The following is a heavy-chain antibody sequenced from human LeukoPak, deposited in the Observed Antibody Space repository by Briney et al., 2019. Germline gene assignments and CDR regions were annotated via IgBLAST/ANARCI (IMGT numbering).Heavy chain of an antibody. V-gene: IGHV3-30*02. Sequence: GGTLRLSCVASGFTFSSYVMSWVRQAPGKGLEWVAFIRNDGTYKYNADSVKGRFTISRDNYRNTLYLQMNSLRAEDSAIYYCARGRLLRSLYYYYMDVWGKGTTVTISS. CDR2: IRNDGTYK. D-gene: IGHD2-15*01. J-gene: IGHJ6*03. CDR3: ARGRLLRSLYYYYMDV. CDR1: GFTFSSYV.